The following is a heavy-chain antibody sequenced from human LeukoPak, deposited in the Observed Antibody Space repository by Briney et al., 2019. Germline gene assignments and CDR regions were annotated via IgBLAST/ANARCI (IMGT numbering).Heavy chain of an antibody. CDR2: VNNHGGT. CDR3: ARDAGGTWFDP. V-gene: IGHV4-59*01. CDR1: GGSISTYS. J-gene: IGHJ5*02. Sequence: SETLSLTCTVSGGSISTYSWNWIRQPPGQGLEWIGYVNNHGGTYNNPSLKSRVPVSLAMSKNQSPMKLSSAPAADPAVYYCARDAGGTWFDPWGQGILVTVSS.